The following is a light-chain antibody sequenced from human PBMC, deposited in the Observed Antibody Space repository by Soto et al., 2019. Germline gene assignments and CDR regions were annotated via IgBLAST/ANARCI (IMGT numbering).Light chain of an antibody. CDR1: SSDVGAYNF. J-gene: IGLJ1*01. CDR3: CSYAPNNTFV. CDR2: EGS. V-gene: IGLV2-23*01. Sequence: QSVLTQPASVSGSPGQSISISCSGTSSDVGAYNFVSWYQQYPGKAPELIIYEGSQRPSGVSNRFSGSKSGTTASLTISGLQAEDEADYFCCSYAPNNTFVFGTGTKLTVL.